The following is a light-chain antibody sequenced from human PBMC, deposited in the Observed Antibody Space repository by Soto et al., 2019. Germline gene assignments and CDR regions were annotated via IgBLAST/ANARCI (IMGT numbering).Light chain of an antibody. V-gene: IGLV2-14*03. Sequence: QSALTQPASVSGSPGQSITISCTGSISDVGGYKYVSWYQQHPGKAPKLMIYDVSSRPSGVSNRFSGSKSGNTASLTISGLQAEDEGDYYCSSYTSSTTLVVFGGGTKVTVL. CDR1: ISDVGGYKY. CDR2: DVS. CDR3: SSYTSSTTLVV. J-gene: IGLJ2*01.